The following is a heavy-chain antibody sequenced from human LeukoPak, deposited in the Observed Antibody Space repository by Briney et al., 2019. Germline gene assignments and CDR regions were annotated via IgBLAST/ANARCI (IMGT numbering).Heavy chain of an antibody. J-gene: IGHJ3*01. CDR3: AKSFSSGPTHDALDV. Sequence: GESRSLAWPVSGLSLGSYSMSCVSQRPGGGRGWVATNSRNSESTYYAASVKGRFTIARDNSKKTLYLQMNSLRAEDTGVYYCAKSFSSGPTHDALDVWGQGTMVTVSS. V-gene: IGHV3-23*01. CDR2: NSRNSEST. D-gene: IGHD6-25*01. CDR1: GLSLGSYS.